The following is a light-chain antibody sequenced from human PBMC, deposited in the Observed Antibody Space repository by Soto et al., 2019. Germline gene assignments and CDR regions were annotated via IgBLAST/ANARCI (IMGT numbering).Light chain of an antibody. CDR2: AAS. J-gene: IGKJ4*01. Sequence: DIPLTQSPSFLSASVGDRITITCRASLGISSYLAWYQGKPGKAPKVLIYAASTLQSGVPSRFSGSGSGTEFTLTISSLQPEDFATYYCLQLNSYPLTFGVGTKVEIK. V-gene: IGKV1-9*01. CDR3: LQLNSYPLT. CDR1: LGISSY.